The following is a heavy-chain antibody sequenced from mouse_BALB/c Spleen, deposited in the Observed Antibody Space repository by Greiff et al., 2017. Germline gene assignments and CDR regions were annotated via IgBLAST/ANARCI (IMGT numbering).Heavy chain of an antibody. J-gene: IGHJ3*01. CDR3: ARDYRYDA. D-gene: IGHD2-14*01. Sequence: VKLKQSGPELVKPGASVKISCKASGYAFSSSWMNWVKQRPGQGLEWIGRIYPGDGDTNYNGKFKGKATLTADKSSSTAYMQLSSLTSVDSAVYFCARDYRYDAWGQGTLVTVSA. V-gene: IGHV1-82*01. CDR1: GYAFSSSW. CDR2: IYPGDGDT.